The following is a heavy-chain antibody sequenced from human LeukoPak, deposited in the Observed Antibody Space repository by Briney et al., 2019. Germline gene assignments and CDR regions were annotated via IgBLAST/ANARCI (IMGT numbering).Heavy chain of an antibody. J-gene: IGHJ4*02. CDR1: GGSISSGSYY. CDR3: ARIGSRYSSGRPNYFFDY. D-gene: IGHD6-19*01. CDR2: IYTSGST. Sequence: SQTLSLTCTVSGGSISSGSYYWRWIRQSAGKGVEWIGRIYTSGSTNYNPSLKSRVTMSVDTSKNQFSLKLSSVTAADTAVYYCARIGSRYSSGRPNYFFDYWGQGTLVTVSS. V-gene: IGHV4-61*02.